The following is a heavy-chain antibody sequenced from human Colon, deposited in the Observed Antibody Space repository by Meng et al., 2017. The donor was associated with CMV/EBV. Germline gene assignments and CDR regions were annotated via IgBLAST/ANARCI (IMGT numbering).Heavy chain of an antibody. Sequence: SVKVSCKPSGGSFSSYAISWMRQVPGQGLEWVGGIIPILNIPSYAQRLQGRITLSADPSTTTAYMELSSLRSEDTAIYYCARGQYYYDVNRFVFHYFDYWGQGTLVTVSS. V-gene: IGHV1-69*10. D-gene: IGHD3-22*01. CDR1: GGSFSSYA. CDR2: IIPILNIP. CDR3: ARGQYYYDVNRFVFHYFDY. J-gene: IGHJ4*02.